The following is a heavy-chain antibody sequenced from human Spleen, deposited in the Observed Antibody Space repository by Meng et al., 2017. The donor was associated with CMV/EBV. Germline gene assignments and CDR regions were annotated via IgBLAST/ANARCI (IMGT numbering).Heavy chain of an antibody. V-gene: IGHV3-15*01. CDR3: TTDVPAAFDAFDI. CDR1: GFTFSDQD. CDR2: IKSKTDGGTT. Sequence: EGSLRLSCEASGFTFSDQDMSWVRQAPGKGLEWVGRIKSKTDGGTTDYAAPVKGRFTISRDDSKNTLYLQMNSLKTEDTAVYYCTTDVPAAFDAFDIWGQGTMVTVSS. D-gene: IGHD2-2*01. J-gene: IGHJ3*02.